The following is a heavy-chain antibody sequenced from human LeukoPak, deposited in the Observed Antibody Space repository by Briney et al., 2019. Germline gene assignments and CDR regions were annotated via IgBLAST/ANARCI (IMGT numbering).Heavy chain of an antibody. D-gene: IGHD3-22*01. CDR3: ARAAYDSSGYLTL. Sequence: GGSLRLSCAASGFTFSSYGMHWVRQAPGKGLEWGAVIWYDGTNKYYADSVKGRFTISRDNSKNTLFLQMNILRAEDTAVYYCARAAYDSSGYLTLWGQGTLVAVSS. CDR1: GFTFSSYG. V-gene: IGHV3-33*01. J-gene: IGHJ4*02. CDR2: IWYDGTNK.